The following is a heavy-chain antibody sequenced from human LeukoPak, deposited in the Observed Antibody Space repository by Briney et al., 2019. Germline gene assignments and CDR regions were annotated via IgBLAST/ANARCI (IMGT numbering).Heavy chain of an antibody. J-gene: IGHJ2*01. CDR2: IYRSEST. CDR1: GGSISSYY. V-gene: IGHV4-59*01. D-gene: IGHD3-22*01. CDR3: ARALFRYDSSSRSLHWYFDL. Sequence: SETLSLTCTASGGSISSYYWSWIRQPPGKGLEWIGYIYRSESTNYNPSLKSRVTISEDTSKNQFSLKLTSVTAADTAVYFCARALFRYDSSSRSLHWYFDLWSRGTLVTVSS.